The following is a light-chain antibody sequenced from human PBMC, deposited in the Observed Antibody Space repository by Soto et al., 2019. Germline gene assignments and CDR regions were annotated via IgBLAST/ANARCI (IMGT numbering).Light chain of an antibody. V-gene: IGLV2-23*01. J-gene: IGLJ1*01. CDR1: SSDVGSYYL. CDR2: EAT. CDR3: CSYAGRSSYV. Sequence: QSALTQPASVSGSPGQSITISCTGTSSDVGSYYLVSWYQQLPGEVPKLIIYEATKRPSGVSNRFPGSKSGNTASLTISGLQPEDEADYYCCSYAGRSSYVFRTGTKLTVL.